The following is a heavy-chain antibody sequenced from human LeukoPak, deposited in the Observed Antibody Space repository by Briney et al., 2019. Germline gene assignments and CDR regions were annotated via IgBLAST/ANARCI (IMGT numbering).Heavy chain of an antibody. CDR2: IYYSGNT. D-gene: IGHD5-18*01. Sequence: SETLSLTCTVSGGSISSYYWSWIRQPPRKGLEWIGYIYYSGNTYYNPSLKSRVTISVDTSKNQFSLKLSSVTAADTAVYYRARERIQLTGRDWYFDLWGRGTLVTVSS. J-gene: IGHJ2*01. CDR3: ARERIQLTGRDWYFDL. CDR1: GGSISSYY. V-gene: IGHV4-59*12.